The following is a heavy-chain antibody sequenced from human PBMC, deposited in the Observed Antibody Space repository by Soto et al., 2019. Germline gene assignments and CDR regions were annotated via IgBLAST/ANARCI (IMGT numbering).Heavy chain of an antibody. CDR2: INGDGSIA. V-gene: IGHV3-74*01. J-gene: IGHJ4*02. Sequence: EVQLVASGGGLAQPGGSLRLSCAASGFSFSSYWMHWVRQAPGKGLVWVARINGDGSIANYADSVKGRFTISRDNAKNTLFLQMNSLRVEDTAVYYCARRLKGTPPYWGQGTLVTVSS. CDR1: GFSFSSYW. CDR3: ARRLKGTPPY.